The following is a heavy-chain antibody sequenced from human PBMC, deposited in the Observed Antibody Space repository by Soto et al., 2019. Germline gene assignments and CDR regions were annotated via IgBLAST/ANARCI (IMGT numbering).Heavy chain of an antibody. CDR1: GFTFSSYG. D-gene: IGHD6-19*01. CDR2: ISYDGSNK. J-gene: IGHJ4*02. Sequence: GGSLRLSCAASGFTFSSYGMHWVRQAPGKGLEWVAVISYDGSNKYYADSVKGRFTISRDNSKNTLYLQMNSLRAEDTAVYYCATAGYSSGWYGSDYWGQGTLVTVSS. V-gene: IGHV3-30*03. CDR3: ATAGYSSGWYGSDY.